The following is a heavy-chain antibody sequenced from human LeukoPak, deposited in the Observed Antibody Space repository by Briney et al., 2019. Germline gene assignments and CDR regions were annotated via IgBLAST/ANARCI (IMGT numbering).Heavy chain of an antibody. CDR1: GGSISSGSYY. CDR3: ARDRASTRSGSYFDY. V-gene: IGHV4-30-4*08. Sequence: PSQTLSLTCTVSGGSISSGSYYWSWIRQPPRKNLEWIGYIYYNGDTHYNSSLESRVTISVDTSKNQFSLKLSSVTAADTAVYYCARDRASTRSGSYFDYWGQGTPVTVSS. CDR2: IYYNGDT. D-gene: IGHD1-26*01. J-gene: IGHJ4*02.